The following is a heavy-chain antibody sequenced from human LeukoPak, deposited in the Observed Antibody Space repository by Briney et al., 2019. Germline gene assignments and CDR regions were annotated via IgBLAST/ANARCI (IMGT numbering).Heavy chain of an antibody. Sequence: GASVKVSCKASGYTFTGYFIHWVRQAPGQGLEWMGWINPTSGGPNYAQKFQGRVTMTRDTSITTAYMELTRLRSDDTAIYYCASRGFYYAFGIWGQGTMVTVSS. CDR2: INPTSGGP. D-gene: IGHD3-22*01. CDR1: GYTFTGYF. CDR3: ASRGFYYAFGI. V-gene: IGHV1-2*02. J-gene: IGHJ3*02.